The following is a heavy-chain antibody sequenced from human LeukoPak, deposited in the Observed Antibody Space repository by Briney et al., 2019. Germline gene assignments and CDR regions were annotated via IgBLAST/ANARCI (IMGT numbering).Heavy chain of an antibody. D-gene: IGHD3-10*02. J-gene: IGHJ3*02. Sequence: SETLSLTCSVSGDSTSNFYWNWIRQSPGKGLEWIGHIHYSGSSNYNPSLKSRVTISIDTSRRQFFLKLSSVTAADTAVYYCARDFKYYYDRGTSAFDIWGQGKLVTVSS. CDR3: ARDFKYYYDRGTSAFDI. CDR2: IHYSGSS. V-gene: IGHV4-59*12. CDR1: GDSTSNFY.